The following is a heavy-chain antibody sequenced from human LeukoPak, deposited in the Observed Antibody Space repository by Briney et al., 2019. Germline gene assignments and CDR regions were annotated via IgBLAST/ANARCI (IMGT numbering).Heavy chain of an antibody. Sequence: SQTLSLTCAVSGDSVSSNTASWNWIRQSPSRGLEWLGRTYYRSKWYNDYAVSVEGRITIIPDTSRNQFSLQLNSVTPVDTAVYYCARAFFGSGSYYDYWGQGTLVTVSS. J-gene: IGHJ4*02. CDR2: TYYRSKWYN. CDR1: GDSVSSNTAS. CDR3: ARAFFGSGSYYDY. V-gene: IGHV6-1*01. D-gene: IGHD3-10*01.